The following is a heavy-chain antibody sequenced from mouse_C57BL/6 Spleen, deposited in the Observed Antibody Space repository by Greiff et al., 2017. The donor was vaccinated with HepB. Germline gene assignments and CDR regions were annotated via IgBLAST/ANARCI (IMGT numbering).Heavy chain of an antibody. D-gene: IGHD1-1*01. V-gene: IGHV1-22*01. J-gene: IGHJ4*01. CDR1: GYTFTDYN. Sequence: VQLKQSGPELVKPGASVKMSCKASGYTFTDYNMHWVKQSHGKSLEWIGYINPNNGGTSYNQKFKVKATLTVNKSSSTAYMELRSLTSEDSAVYYCARDYYGSTYYAMDYWGQGTSVTVSS. CDR3: ARDYYGSTYYAMDY. CDR2: INPNNGGT.